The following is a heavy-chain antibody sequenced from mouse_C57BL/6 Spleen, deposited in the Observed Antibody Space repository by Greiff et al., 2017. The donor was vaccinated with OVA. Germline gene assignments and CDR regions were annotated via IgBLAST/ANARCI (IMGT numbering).Heavy chain of an antibody. D-gene: IGHD1-1*01. V-gene: IGHV1-80*01. CDR3: ARRDYGSTNWYFDV. CDR2: IYPGDGDT. Sequence: LVESGAELVKPGASVKISCKASGYAFSSYWMNWVKQRPGKGLEWIGQIYPGDGDTNYNGKFKGKATLTADKSSSTAYMQLSSLTSEDSAVYFCARRDYGSTNWYFDVWGTGTTVTVSS. CDR1: GYAFSSYW. J-gene: IGHJ1*03.